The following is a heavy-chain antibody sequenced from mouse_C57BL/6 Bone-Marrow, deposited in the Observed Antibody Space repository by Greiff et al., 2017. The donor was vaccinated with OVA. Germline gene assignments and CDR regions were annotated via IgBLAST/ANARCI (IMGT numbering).Heavy chain of an antibody. V-gene: IGHV5-4*03. J-gene: IGHJ2*01. CDR3: ARGSYYGSSFYFDY. Sequence: EVKLQESGGGLVKPGGSLKLSCAASGFTFSSYAMSWVRQTPEKRLEWVATISDGGSYTYYPDNVKGRFTISRDNAKNNLYLQMSHLKSEDTAMYYCARGSYYGSSFYFDYWGQGTTLTVSS. CDR2: ISDGGSYT. D-gene: IGHD1-1*01. CDR1: GFTFSSYA.